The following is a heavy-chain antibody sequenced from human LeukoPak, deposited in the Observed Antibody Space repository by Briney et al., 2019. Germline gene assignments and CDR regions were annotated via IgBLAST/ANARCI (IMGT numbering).Heavy chain of an antibody. CDR2: IKQDGSEK. V-gene: IGHV3-7*01. D-gene: IGHD6-19*01. J-gene: IGHJ5*02. CDR3: ARVGKQWLVLRGWFDP. CDR1: GFTFSSYW. Sequence: GGSLRLSCAASGFTFSSYWMSWVRQAPGKGLEWVANIKQDGSEKYYVDSVKGRFTISRDNAKNSLYLQMNSLRAEDTAVYYCARVGKQWLVLRGWFDPWGQGTLVTVSS.